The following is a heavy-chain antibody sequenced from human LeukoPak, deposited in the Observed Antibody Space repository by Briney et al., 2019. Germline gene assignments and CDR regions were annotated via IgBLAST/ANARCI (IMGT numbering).Heavy chain of an antibody. V-gene: IGHV3-7*01. J-gene: IGHJ4*02. Sequence: PGGSLRLSCAASGFTFSSFWMTWVRQAPGKGLEWVANIKQDGSEKYYVDSVKGRFTISRDNAKNSLYLQMNSLRAEDTAIYYCAGSSIAVAWNWGQGTLVTVSS. CDR1: GFTFSSFW. D-gene: IGHD6-19*01. CDR2: IKQDGSEK. CDR3: AGSSIAVAWN.